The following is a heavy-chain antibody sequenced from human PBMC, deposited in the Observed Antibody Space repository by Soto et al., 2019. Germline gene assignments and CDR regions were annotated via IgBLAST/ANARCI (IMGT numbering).Heavy chain of an antibody. CDR1: GYNFNSYG. V-gene: IGHV1-18*01. D-gene: IGHD3-10*01. CDR3: VRGGSGSWYDY. J-gene: IGHJ4*02. Sequence: GASVKVSCKASGYNFNSYGISWVRQAPGQGLEWMGWISTYNGYTKYAQNLQGRVTMTTDTSTTTAYMELRSLRSDDTAVYYCVRGGSGSWYDYWGLGTLVTVSS. CDR2: ISTYNGYT.